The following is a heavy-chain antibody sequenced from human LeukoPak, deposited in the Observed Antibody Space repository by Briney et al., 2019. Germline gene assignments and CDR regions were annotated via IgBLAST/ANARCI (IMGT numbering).Heavy chain of an antibody. Sequence: SETLSLTCTVSGGSISSSSYYWGWIRQPPGKGLEWIGSIYYSGSTYYNPSLKSRVTISVDTSKNQVSLKLSSVTAADTAVYYCARGWESMAARLDYWGQGTLVTVSS. J-gene: IGHJ4*02. D-gene: IGHD6-6*01. CDR1: GGSISSSSYY. CDR3: ARGWESMAARLDY. CDR2: IYYSGST. V-gene: IGHV4-39*07.